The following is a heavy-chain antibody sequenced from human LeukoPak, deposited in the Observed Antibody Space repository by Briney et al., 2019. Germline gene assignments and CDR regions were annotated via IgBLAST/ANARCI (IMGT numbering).Heavy chain of an antibody. CDR3: ARVISRGSSWNWFDP. CDR2: IYYSGST. D-gene: IGHD6-13*01. V-gene: IGHV4-59*08. J-gene: IGHJ5*02. Sequence: SETLSLTCTVSGGSISSYYWSWIRQPPGKGLEWIGYIYYSGSTNHNPSLKSRVTISVDTSKNQFSLKLSSVTAADTAVYYCARVISRGSSWNWFDPWGQGTLVTVSS. CDR1: GGSISSYY.